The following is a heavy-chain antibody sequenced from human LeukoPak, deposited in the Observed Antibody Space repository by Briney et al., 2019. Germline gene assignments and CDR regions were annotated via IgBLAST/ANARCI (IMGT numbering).Heavy chain of an antibody. CDR3: AREMVIMGVTIDI. J-gene: IGHJ3*02. CDR1: GFTFSSYA. Sequence: GGSLRLSCAASGFTFSSYAMSWVRQAPGKGLEWVSAISGSGGSTYYADSVKGRFTISRDNANNMLYLQMNSLRAEDTAVYYCAREMVIMGVTIDIWGQGAMVTVSS. CDR2: ISGSGGST. V-gene: IGHV3-23*01. D-gene: IGHD2-21*02.